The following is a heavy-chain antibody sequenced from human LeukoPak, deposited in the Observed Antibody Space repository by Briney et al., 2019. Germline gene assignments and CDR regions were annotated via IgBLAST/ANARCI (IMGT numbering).Heavy chain of an antibody. CDR2: ISRSDSPI. CDR1: GFTFSDYE. CDR3: AGPGAGDYPYYYYQGMDV. J-gene: IGHJ6*02. V-gene: IGHV3-48*03. Sequence: GGSLRLSCAASGFTFSDYEMNWVRQAPGKGLEWVSYISRSDSPIYYADSVKGRFTISRDNAKNSLFLQMNSLRAEDTAVYYCAGPGAGDYPYYYYQGMDVWGQGTTVTVSS. D-gene: IGHD4-17*01.